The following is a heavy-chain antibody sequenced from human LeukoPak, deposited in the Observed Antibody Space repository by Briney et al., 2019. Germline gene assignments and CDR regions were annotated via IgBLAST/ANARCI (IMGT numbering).Heavy chain of an antibody. CDR2: IVVGSGNT. D-gene: IGHD3-22*01. J-gene: IGHJ5*02. CDR3: AARYYYDSSGYSEAFDP. Sequence: GASVKVSCKASGFTFTSSAMQWVRQARGQPLELIGWIVVGSGNTNYAQKFQERVTITRDMSTSTAYMELSSLRSEDTAVYYCAARYYYDSSGYSEAFDPWGQGTLVTVSS. V-gene: IGHV1-58*02. CDR1: GFTFTSSA.